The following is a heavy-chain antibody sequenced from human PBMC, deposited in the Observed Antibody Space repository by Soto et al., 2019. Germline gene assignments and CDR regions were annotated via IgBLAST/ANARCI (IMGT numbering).Heavy chain of an antibody. Sequence: SETLSLTCAVSSGSISSSNWWSLVRQPPGKGLEWIGEIYHSGSTNYNPSLKSRVTISVDKSKNQFSLKLSSVTAADTAVYYWARIVPAAHYYYYYYMDVWGKGTTVTVSS. CDR2: IYHSGST. D-gene: IGHD2-2*01. CDR1: SGSISSSNW. V-gene: IGHV4-4*02. J-gene: IGHJ6*03. CDR3: ARIVPAAHYYYYYYMDV.